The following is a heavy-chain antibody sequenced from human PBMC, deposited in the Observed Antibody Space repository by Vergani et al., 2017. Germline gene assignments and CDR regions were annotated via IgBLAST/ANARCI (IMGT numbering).Heavy chain of an antibody. Sequence: QVQLVESGGGVVQPGGSLRLSCAASGFTFTNYGMHWVRQAPGKGLEGVAFTRYDGIVEYYGDSVGGRFTISRDNSKNTLYLQMNRLRPEDTAVYYCATAGAAYCRGASCYDFFEYWGQGTLVTVAS. CDR1: GFTFTNYG. V-gene: IGHV3-30*02. CDR3: ATAGAAYCRGASCYDFFEY. CDR2: TRYDGIVE. D-gene: IGHD2-15*01. J-gene: IGHJ4*02.